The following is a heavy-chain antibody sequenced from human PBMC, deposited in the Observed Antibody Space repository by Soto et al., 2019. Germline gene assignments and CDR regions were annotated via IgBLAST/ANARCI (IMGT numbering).Heavy chain of an antibody. J-gene: IGHJ6*02. CDR2: IYYSGST. Sequence: KPSETLSLTCTVSGGSISSGDYYWSWIRQPPGKGLEWIGYIYYSGSTYYNPSLKSRVTISVDTSKNQFSLKLSSVTAADTAVYYCARYVVVPDYGMDVWGQGNTVTVSS. D-gene: IGHD2-2*01. CDR1: GGSISSGDYY. CDR3: ARYVVVPDYGMDV. V-gene: IGHV4-30-4*01.